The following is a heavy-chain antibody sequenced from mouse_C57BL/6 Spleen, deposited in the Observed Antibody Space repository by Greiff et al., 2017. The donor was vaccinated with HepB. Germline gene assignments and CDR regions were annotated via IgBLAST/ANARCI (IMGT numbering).Heavy chain of an antibody. CDR1: GYTFTDYY. D-gene: IGHD1-1*02. CDR2: INPNNGGT. V-gene: IGHV1-26*01. CDR3: ARSYLLLSRWYFDV. Sequence: DVQLQQSGPELVKPGASVKISCKASGYTFTDYYMNWVKQSHGKSLEWIGDINPNNGGTSYNQKFKGKATLTVDKSSSTAYMELRSLTSEDSAVYYCARSYLLLSRWYFDVWGTGTTVTVSS. J-gene: IGHJ1*03.